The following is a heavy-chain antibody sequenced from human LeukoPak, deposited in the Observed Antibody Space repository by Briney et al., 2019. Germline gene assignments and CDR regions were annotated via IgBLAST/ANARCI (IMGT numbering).Heavy chain of an antibody. CDR1: GFTFSSYG. CDR3: ASPGDNYAILGLDY. J-gene: IGHJ4*02. CDR2: ISSDGTTT. D-gene: IGHD3-9*01. V-gene: IGHV3-74*01. Sequence: GGSLRLSCAASGFTFSSYGMHWVRQAPGKGLAWVSRISSDGTTTAYADSVKGRFTISRDSAKNMLYLQMNSLRVEDTAMYYCASPGDNYAILGLDYWGQGTLVTVSS.